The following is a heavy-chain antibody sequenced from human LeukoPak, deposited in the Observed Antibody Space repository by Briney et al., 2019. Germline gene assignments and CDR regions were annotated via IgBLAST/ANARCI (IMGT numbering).Heavy chain of an antibody. CDR1: GFTFSSYS. Sequence: GGSLRLSCAASGFTFSSYSMNWVRQAPGKGLEWASSISSSSSYIYYADSVKGRFTISRDNAKNSLYLQMNSLRAEDTAVYYCARDERYYDSSGYPHWGQGTLVTVSS. CDR2: ISSSSSYI. V-gene: IGHV3-21*01. J-gene: IGHJ4*02. D-gene: IGHD3-22*01. CDR3: ARDERYYDSSGYPH.